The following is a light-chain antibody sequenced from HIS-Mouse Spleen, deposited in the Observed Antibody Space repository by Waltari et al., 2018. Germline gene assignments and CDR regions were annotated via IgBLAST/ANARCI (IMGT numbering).Light chain of an antibody. V-gene: IGLV3-25*03. CDR1: ALPKHY. CDR3: QSADSSGTYSVV. Sequence: SYELTQPPSVSVSPGQTARITGSGDALPKHYAYWYQQKPGQAPVLVLYKDSERPSGIPERFSGSSSGTTVTLTISGVQAEDEADYYCQSADSSGTYSVVFGGGTKLTVL. CDR2: KDS. J-gene: IGLJ2*01.